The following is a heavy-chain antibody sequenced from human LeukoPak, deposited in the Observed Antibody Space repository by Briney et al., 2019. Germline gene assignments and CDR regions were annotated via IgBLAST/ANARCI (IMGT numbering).Heavy chain of an antibody. CDR1: GYSFTSYW. Sequence: GESLKISCKGSGYSFTSYWIGWVRQMPGKGLEWMGIIYPGDSDTRYSPSFQGQVTISADKSISTAYLQWSSLKASDTAMYYCARDAWMIAATYHLYYFDYWGQGTLVTVSS. V-gene: IGHV5-51*01. CDR2: IYPGDSDT. J-gene: IGHJ4*02. D-gene: IGHD2-15*01. CDR3: ARDAWMIAATYHLYYFDY.